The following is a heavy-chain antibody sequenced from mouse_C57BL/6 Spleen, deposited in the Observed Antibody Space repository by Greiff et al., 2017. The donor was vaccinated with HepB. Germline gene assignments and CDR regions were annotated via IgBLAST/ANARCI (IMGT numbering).Heavy chain of an antibody. V-gene: IGHV7-3*01. CDR1: GFTFTDYY. Sequence: DVMLVESGGGLVQPGGSLSLSCAASGFTFTDYYMSWVRQPPGKALEWLGFIRNKANGYTTEYSASVKGRFTISRDNSQSILYLPMNALEAEDSATYYCARYRGGAYYIDYWGQGTTLTVSS. J-gene: IGHJ2*01. CDR2: IRNKANGYTT. D-gene: IGHD6-1*01. CDR3: ARYRGGAYYIDY.